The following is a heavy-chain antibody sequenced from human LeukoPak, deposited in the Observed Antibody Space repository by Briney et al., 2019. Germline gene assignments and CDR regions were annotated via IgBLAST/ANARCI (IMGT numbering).Heavy chain of an antibody. CDR3: ARGGGRSSGSYYNYFDY. CDR2: IYDSGST. CDR1: GGSITSYY. V-gene: IGHV4-59*08. Sequence: PSETLSLTCTVSGGSITSYYWSWIRQPPGKGLEWIGYIYDSGSTNYNPSLKSRVTISVDTSKNQFSLNLSSVTAADTAVYYCARGGGRSSGSYYNYFDYWGQGTLVTVSS. J-gene: IGHJ4*02. D-gene: IGHD3-10*01.